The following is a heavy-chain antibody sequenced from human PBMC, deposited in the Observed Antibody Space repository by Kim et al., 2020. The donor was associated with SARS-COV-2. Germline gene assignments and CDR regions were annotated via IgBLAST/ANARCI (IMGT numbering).Heavy chain of an antibody. V-gene: IGHV3-11*05. D-gene: IGHD3-10*01. J-gene: IGHJ4*02. CDR3: ARVLYGAGSHYYFDL. Sequence: LVNGRVTISRDNAKSSLYLQMGTLRAEDTAVYYCARVLYGAGSHYYFDLWGQGTLVTVSS.